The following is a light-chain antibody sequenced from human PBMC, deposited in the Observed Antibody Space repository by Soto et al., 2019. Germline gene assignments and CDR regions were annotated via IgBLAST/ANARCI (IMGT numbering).Light chain of an antibody. J-gene: IGKJ1*01. CDR3: QHYGSSPST. CDR2: SAS. CDR1: QSISGTY. V-gene: IGKV3-20*01. Sequence: DTVLTQSPGTLSLTSGERATLSCRASQSISGTYLAWYQQKPGQSPRLLIYSASTRAPGIPDRFSGSGSGTDFTLTISRLEPEDFAVYYCQHYGSSPSTVGRGTKVDSK.